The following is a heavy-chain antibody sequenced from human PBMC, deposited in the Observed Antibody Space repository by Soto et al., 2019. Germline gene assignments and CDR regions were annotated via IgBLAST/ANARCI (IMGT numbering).Heavy chain of an antibody. V-gene: IGHV5-10-1*01. CDR2: MDPSDSQT. CDR1: GYRFAGYW. J-gene: IGHJ4*02. D-gene: IGHD3-16*01. Sequence: PGESLKISCKGSGYRFAGYWITWVRQKPGKGLEWMGRMDPSDSQTYYSPSFRGHVTISATKSITTVFLQWSSLRASDTAMYYCARQIYVSYTCPNLQYYFDSWGQGTPVTVSS. CDR3: ARQIYVSYTCPNLQYYFDS.